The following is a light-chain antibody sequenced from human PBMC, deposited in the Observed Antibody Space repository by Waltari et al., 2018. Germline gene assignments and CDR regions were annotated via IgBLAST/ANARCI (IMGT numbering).Light chain of an antibody. CDR3: YSHAGSYCFI. J-gene: IGLJ2*01. CDR2: DVT. Sequence: CYHQQHGEAPRLLIYDVTKRPSGVPDRFSGSKSGNTATLTISGLQADDDGYYHCYSHAGSYCFIFGGGTKLIVL. V-gene: IGLV2-11*01.